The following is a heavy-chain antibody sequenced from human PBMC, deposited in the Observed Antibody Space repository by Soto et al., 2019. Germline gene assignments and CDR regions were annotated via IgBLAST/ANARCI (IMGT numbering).Heavy chain of an antibody. J-gene: IGHJ4*02. CDR3: AKDLVAAAGTSYYFDY. Sequence: GGSLRLSCAASGFTFSSYAMSWVRQAPGKGLEWVSAISGSGGSTYYADSVKGRFTISRDNSKNTLYLQMNSLRAEDTAVYYCAKDLVAAAGTSYYFDYWGQGTLVTVSS. CDR2: ISGSGGST. D-gene: IGHD6-13*01. V-gene: IGHV3-23*01. CDR1: GFTFSSYA.